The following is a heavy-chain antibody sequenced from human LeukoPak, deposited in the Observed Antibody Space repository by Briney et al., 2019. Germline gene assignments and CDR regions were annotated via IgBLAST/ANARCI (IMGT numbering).Heavy chain of an antibody. CDR1: GFTFNNYS. V-gene: IGHV3-21*01. J-gene: IGHJ4*02. CDR2: ISSSSSYI. D-gene: IGHD3-10*01. CDR3: AKDARYYYGSGSYTDY. Sequence: GGSLRLSCAASGFTFNNYSMNWVRQAPGKGLEWVSSISSSSSYIYYADSVKGRFTISRDNAKNSLYLQMNSLRAEGTAVYYCAKDARYYYGSGSYTDYWGQGTLVTVSS.